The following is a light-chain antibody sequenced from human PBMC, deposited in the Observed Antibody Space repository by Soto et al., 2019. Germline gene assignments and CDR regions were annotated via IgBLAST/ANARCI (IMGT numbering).Light chain of an antibody. CDR2: GAS. V-gene: IGKV3D-20*02. CDR3: QHRSIWPVS. Sequence: EIVLTHSPCTLSLSPVERATLSFMSGQIFNSTYLSWYQQKPGQAPRLLIYGASSRATGIPARFSGSGSGTDFTLTISSLEPEDFGVYYCQHRSIWPVSFGQGTRLEI. J-gene: IGKJ5*01. CDR1: QIFNSTY.